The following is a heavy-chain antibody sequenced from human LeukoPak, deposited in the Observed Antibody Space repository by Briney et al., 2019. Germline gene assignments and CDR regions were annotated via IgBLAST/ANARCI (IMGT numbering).Heavy chain of an antibody. D-gene: IGHD2-15*01. CDR2: INPNSGGT. V-gene: IGHV1-2*02. J-gene: IGHJ4*02. CDR3: ARTLCSGGSCYGGPDY. CDR1: GYTFTGYY. Sequence: EASVKVSCKASGYTFTGYYMHWVRQAPGQGLEWMGWINPNSGGTNYAQKFQGRVTMTRDTSISTAYMELSRLRSDDTAVYYCARTLCSGGSCYGGPDYWGQGTLVTVSS.